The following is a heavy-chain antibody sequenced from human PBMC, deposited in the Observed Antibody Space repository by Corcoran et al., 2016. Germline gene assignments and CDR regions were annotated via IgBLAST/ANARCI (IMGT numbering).Heavy chain of an antibody. CDR3: TTDRCSSSWYAFSPDY. Sequence: EVQLVESGGGLVKPGESLRHSCAASGFTFSNAWMSWVRQAPGKGLEWVGRIKSKTDGGTTDYAAPVKGRFTISRDDSKNTLYLQMNSLKTDDTAVYYCTTDRCSSSWYAFSPDYWGQGSLVTVSS. V-gene: IGHV3-15*01. D-gene: IGHD6-13*01. CDR1: GFTFSNAW. CDR2: IKSKTDGGTT. J-gene: IGHJ4*02.